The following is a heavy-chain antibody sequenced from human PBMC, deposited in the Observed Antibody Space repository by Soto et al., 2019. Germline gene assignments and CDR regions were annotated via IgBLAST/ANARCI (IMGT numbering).Heavy chain of an antibody. D-gene: IGHD1-1*01. CDR1: GFTFDLHA. V-gene: IGHV3-23*01. J-gene: IGHJ4*02. Sequence: EVELLESGGGWVQPWGSLRLSCAASGFTFDLHAMHWVRQAPGKGLEWVSVISESGDGTSYADSVKGRFTISRDNSKNTLYLQMNSLRADDTAIYYCAKADCRYIFCRVKDYWGQGTLVTVSS. CDR3: AKADCRYIFCRVKDY. CDR2: ISESGDGT.